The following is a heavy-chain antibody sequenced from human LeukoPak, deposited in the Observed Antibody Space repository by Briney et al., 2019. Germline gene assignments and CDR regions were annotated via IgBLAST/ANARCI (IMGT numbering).Heavy chain of an antibody. Sequence: SVKVSCKASGGTFSSYAISWVRQAPGQGLEWMGRIIPILGIANYAQKFQGRVTITTDESTSTAYMELSSLRSEDTAVYYCARGGDIVVVPAASGASYYYYMDVWGKGTTVTVSS. V-gene: IGHV1-69*04. J-gene: IGHJ6*03. CDR3: ARGGDIVVVPAASGASYYYYMDV. CDR2: IIPILGIA. D-gene: IGHD2-2*01. CDR1: GGTFSSYA.